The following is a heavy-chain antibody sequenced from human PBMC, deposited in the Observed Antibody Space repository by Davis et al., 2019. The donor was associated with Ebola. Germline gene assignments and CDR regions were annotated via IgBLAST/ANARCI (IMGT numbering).Heavy chain of an antibody. CDR3: ARETQDIVVVPAAIPHYYYYMDV. J-gene: IGHJ6*03. V-gene: IGHV4-30-2*01. D-gene: IGHD2-2*01. Sequence: PSETLSLTCAVSGGSISSGGYSWSWIRQPPGKGLEWIGYIYHSGSTYYNPSLKSRVTISVDRSKNQFSLKLSSVTAADTAVYYCARETQDIVVVPAAIPHYYYYMDVWGKGTTVTVSS. CDR2: IYHSGST. CDR1: GGSISSGGYS.